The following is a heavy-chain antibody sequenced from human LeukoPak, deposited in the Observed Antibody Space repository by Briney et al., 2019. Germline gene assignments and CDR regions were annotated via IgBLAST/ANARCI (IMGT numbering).Heavy chain of an antibody. Sequence: GASLQISCKSSGSNFTSYWIGWVRQLPGKGVEWMGIIYPGDCDTRYSPSFQGQVTISADKSISTAYLQWSSLKASDTAMYYCARWELLYLRYWGQGTLAPFS. CDR1: GSNFTSYW. J-gene: IGHJ4*02. CDR2: IYPGDCDT. V-gene: IGHV5-51*01. CDR3: ARWELLYLRY. D-gene: IGHD1-26*01.